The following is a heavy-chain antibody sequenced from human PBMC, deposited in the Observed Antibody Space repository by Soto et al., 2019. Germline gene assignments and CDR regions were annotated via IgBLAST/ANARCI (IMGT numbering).Heavy chain of an antibody. D-gene: IGHD6-13*01. J-gene: IGHJ4*02. CDR2: ISNSGSTI. CDR1: GFSFSDYY. Sequence: QVQLVESGGGLVKPGGSLRLSCAASGFSFSDYYMSWIRQAPGKGLEWVSYISNSGSTIYYADSVKGRFTISRDNAKNSVYLQMNSLRADDTAVYYCARDSSSWCFDYWGQGTLVTVSS. V-gene: IGHV3-11*01. CDR3: ARDSSSWCFDY.